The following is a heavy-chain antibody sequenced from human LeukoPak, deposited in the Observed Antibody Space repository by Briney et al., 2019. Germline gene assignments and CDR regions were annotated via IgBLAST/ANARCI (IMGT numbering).Heavy chain of an antibody. J-gene: IGHJ5*02. Sequence: SETLSLTCTVSGGSISSYYWSWIRQPPGKRLEWIGYIYYSGSTNYNPSLKSRVTISVDTSKNQFSLKLSSVTAADTAVYYCAREQMTTVTTRGDWFDPWGQGTLVTVSS. CDR2: IYYSGST. CDR1: GGSISSYY. CDR3: AREQMTTVTTRGDWFDP. D-gene: IGHD4-17*01. V-gene: IGHV4-59*01.